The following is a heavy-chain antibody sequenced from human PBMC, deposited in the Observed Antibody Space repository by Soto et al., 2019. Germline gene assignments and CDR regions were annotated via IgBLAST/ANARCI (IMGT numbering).Heavy chain of an antibody. Sequence: QVQLVQSGAEVKKPGASVKVSCKVSGYTPTELSMHWVRQAPGKGLEWMGGFDPEDGETIYAQKFQGRVTMTEDTSTDTAYMELSSLRSEDTAVYYCATVRPYCTNGVCYPYYFDYWGQGTLVTVSS. CDR1: GYTPTELS. CDR2: FDPEDGET. CDR3: ATVRPYCTNGVCYPYYFDY. D-gene: IGHD2-8*01. V-gene: IGHV1-24*01. J-gene: IGHJ4*02.